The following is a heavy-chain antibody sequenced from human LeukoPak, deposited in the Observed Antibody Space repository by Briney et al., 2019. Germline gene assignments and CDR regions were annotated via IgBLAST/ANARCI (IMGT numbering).Heavy chain of an antibody. V-gene: IGHV3-74*01. CDR3: VSFYETY. Sequence: GGSLRLSCAASGNYWMHWVRQAPGKGLVGVSHINSDGSWTSYADSVKGRFTISKDNAKNTVYLQMNSLRAEDTAVYYCVSFYETYWGRGTLVSVSS. D-gene: IGHD2/OR15-2a*01. CDR2: INSDGSWT. J-gene: IGHJ4*02. CDR1: GNYW.